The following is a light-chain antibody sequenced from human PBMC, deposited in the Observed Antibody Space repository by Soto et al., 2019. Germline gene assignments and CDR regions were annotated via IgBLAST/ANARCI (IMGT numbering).Light chain of an antibody. CDR3: SSYTSSTTLYV. J-gene: IGLJ1*01. CDR2: DVS. CDR1: SSDVGGYNY. V-gene: IGLV2-14*01. Sequence: QSALTQPASVSGSPGQSITISCTGTSSDVGGYNYVSWYQPHPGKAPKLMIYDVSNRPSGVSNRFSGSKSGNTASLTISGLQAEDEADYCCSSYTSSTTLYVFGTGTKLTVL.